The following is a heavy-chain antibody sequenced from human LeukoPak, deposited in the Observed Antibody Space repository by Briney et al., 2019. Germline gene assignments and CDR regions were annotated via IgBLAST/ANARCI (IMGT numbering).Heavy chain of an antibody. J-gene: IGHJ4*02. CDR2: ISDDSSFT. CDR3: AKGRCSGVGCDSFHS. Sequence: GASLRLSCVASGLRFRSYAMNWVRQAPGKGLECISTISDDSSFTYYADSVKGRSAISRDDSKNTLYLQMNNLKVEDTAVYYCAKGRCSGVGCDSFHSWGQGALVTVSS. V-gene: IGHV3-23*01. D-gene: IGHD2-15*01. CDR1: GLRFRSYA.